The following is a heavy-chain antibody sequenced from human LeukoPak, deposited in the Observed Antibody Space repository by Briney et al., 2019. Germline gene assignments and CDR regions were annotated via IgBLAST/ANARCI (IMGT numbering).Heavy chain of an antibody. J-gene: IGHJ4*01. V-gene: IGHV3-7*01. D-gene: IGHD6-13*01. CDR3: ARDGTAAGLYFDL. CDR1: GFIFTDYW. CDR2: IRQDGGEK. Sequence: GGSLRLSCAVSGFIFTDYWMNRVRQAPGKGLEWVASIRQDGGEKSYVDSVKGRFTISRDNTKNSLHLQIDSLRDEDTAVYYCARDGTAAGLYFDLWGQGTLVILSS.